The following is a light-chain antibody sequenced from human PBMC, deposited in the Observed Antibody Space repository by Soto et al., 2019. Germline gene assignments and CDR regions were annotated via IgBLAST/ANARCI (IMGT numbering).Light chain of an antibody. Sequence: EIVMTQSPATLSVSPGERATLSCRASQSVSSNLAWYQQKPGQAPRLLIYGASTRATGIPARFSGSGSGTEFTLTISSLQPEDFAVYYCQQYNSWFRTFDQGTKVEIK. CDR1: QSVSSN. V-gene: IGKV3-15*01. CDR2: GAS. CDR3: QQYNSWFRT. J-gene: IGKJ1*01.